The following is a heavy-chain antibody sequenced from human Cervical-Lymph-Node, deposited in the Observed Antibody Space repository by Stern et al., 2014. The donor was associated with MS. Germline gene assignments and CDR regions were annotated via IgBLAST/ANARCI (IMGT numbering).Heavy chain of an antibody. CDR1: GFTFSSYA. CDR2: ISYDGSNK. V-gene: IGHV3-30*01. CDR3: ANLWRLDY. Sequence: VQLVESGGGVVQPGRSLRLSCAASGFTFSSYAMHWVRQAPGKGLEWVAVISYDGSNKYYADSVKGRFTISRDNSKNTLYLQMNRLRAEDTAVYYCANLWRLDYWGQGTLVTVSS. J-gene: IGHJ4*02. D-gene: IGHD3-10*01.